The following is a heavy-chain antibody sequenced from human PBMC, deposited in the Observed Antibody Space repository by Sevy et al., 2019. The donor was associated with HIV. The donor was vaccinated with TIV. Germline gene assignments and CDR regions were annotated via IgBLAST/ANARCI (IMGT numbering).Heavy chain of an antibody. D-gene: IGHD5-12*01. J-gene: IGHJ4*02. Sequence: GGSLRRSCAASGFTFSSYAMHWVRQAPGKGLEWVAVISYDGSNKYYADSVKGRFTISRDNSKNTLYLQMYSLRAEDTAVYYCARERWLRTKLHYWGQGTLVTVSS. CDR3: ARERWLRTKLHY. CDR1: GFTFSSYA. V-gene: IGHV3-30-3*01. CDR2: ISYDGSNK.